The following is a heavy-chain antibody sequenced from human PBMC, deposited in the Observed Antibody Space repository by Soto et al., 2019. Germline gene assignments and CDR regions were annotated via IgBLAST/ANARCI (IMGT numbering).Heavy chain of an antibody. Sequence: GASVKVSCKTSGYTFTRYGISWVRQAPGQGLEWMGWISGYDGRTNFAQKVQDRVTMTTDTSTSTAYMELRSLRSDDTAVYYCARQVGAILVDYWGQGTLVTVSS. CDR3: ARQVGAILVDY. CDR1: GYTFTRYG. CDR2: ISGYDGRT. D-gene: IGHD1-26*01. V-gene: IGHV1-18*01. J-gene: IGHJ4*02.